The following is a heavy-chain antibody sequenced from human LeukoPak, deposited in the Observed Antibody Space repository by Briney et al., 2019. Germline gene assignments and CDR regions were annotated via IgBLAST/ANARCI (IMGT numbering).Heavy chain of an antibody. CDR1: GGTFSSYA. CDR2: IIPIFGTA. Sequence: SVKVSCKASGGTFSSYAISWVRQAPGQGLEWMGGIIPIFGTANYAQKFQGRVTITADESTSTAYMELSSLRSEDTAVYYCAREIGYCSSTSCDNWFDPWGQGTLVTVSS. CDR3: AREIGYCSSTSCDNWFDP. D-gene: IGHD2-2*01. V-gene: IGHV1-69*13. J-gene: IGHJ5*02.